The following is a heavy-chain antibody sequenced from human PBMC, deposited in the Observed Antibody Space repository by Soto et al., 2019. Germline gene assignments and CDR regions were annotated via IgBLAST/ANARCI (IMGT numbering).Heavy chain of an antibody. Sequence: ASVKVSCKVSGYTLTELSMHWVRQAPGKGLEWMGGFDPEDGETIYAQKFQGRVTMTEDTSTDTAYMELGSLRSEDTAVYYCATQWVGTYYDYSKFLSPQFDYWGQGTLVTVSS. D-gene: IGHD3-16*01. J-gene: IGHJ4*02. CDR1: GYTLTELS. CDR3: ATQWVGTYYDYSKFLSPQFDY. V-gene: IGHV1-24*01. CDR2: FDPEDGET.